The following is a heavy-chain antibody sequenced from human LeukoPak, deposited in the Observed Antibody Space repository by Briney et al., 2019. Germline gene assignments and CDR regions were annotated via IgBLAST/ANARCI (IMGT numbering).Heavy chain of an antibody. CDR3: ARVGPPSKNILVVVAAVRYCDY. J-gene: IGHJ4*02. CDR1: GDSIRSGSYY. D-gene: IGHD2-15*01. Sequence: PSETLSLTCTVSGDSIRSGSYYGRWIRQPGGKGLEWIGRIYTSGSINYNRSLKSRVTISVDTSKNQFSLKLSSVTAADTAVYYCARVGPPSKNILVVVAAVRYCDYWGQGTLVTVSS. V-gene: IGHV4-61*02. CDR2: IYTSGSI.